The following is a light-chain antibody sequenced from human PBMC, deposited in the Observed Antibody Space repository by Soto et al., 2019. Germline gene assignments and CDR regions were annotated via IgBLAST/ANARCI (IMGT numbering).Light chain of an antibody. CDR1: QGIGIY. V-gene: IGKV1-27*01. CDR3: QKYNTAPLT. Sequence: DIQMTQSPSSLSASLGDRVTITYRASQGIGIYLAWFQQRPGKVPKLRIYAASTLQSGVPSRFSGSGSGTDFTLTISSLQPEDVAAYYCQKYNTAPLTFGGGTRVEIK. CDR2: AAS. J-gene: IGKJ4*01.